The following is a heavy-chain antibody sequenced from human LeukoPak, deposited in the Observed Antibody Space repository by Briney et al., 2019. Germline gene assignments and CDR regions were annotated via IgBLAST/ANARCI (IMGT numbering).Heavy chain of an antibody. CDR1: GFTFNNYA. CDR2: ILGSGRSA. Sequence: GASLRLSCAASGFTFNNYAMSWVRQAPGKGLERVSAILGSGRSAYYADSVKGRFTISRDNSKNSLFLQMNSLRVEDTALYYCSRCGDYDVLTGYYDSDFWGQGTLVTVSA. J-gene: IGHJ4*02. CDR3: SRCGDYDVLTGYYDSDF. D-gene: IGHD3-9*01. V-gene: IGHV3-23*01.